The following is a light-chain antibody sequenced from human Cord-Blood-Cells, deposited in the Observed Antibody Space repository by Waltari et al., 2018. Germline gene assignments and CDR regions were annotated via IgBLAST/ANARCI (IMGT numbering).Light chain of an antibody. Sequence: EIVMTQSPATLSVSPGERATLSCRASQSVSSNLAWYQQKPGQAPRLLIYGASTRATGIPARFSGSGSETEVTLTISSRQSEDFAVYYCQQYNNWPPYTVGQGTKLEIK. J-gene: IGKJ2*01. V-gene: IGKV3-15*01. CDR3: QQYNNWPPYT. CDR2: GAS. CDR1: QSVSSN.